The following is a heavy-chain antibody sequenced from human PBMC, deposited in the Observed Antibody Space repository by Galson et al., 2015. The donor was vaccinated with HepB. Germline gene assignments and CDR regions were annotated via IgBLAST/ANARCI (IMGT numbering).Heavy chain of an antibody. CDR1: SDYIGTGSYY. CDR2: TYYSGTT. CDR3: ARQTTGPMQWTFDL. V-gene: IGHV4-39*01. J-gene: IGHJ2*01. D-gene: IGHD1-14*01. Sequence: ETLSLTCTVSSDYIGTGSYYWGWSRQPPGKGLEWTGTTYYSGTTFYNPSLKSRVTISVDTSKNQFSLRLNSVTAADTAMYYCARQTTGPMQWTFDLWGRGTLVTVSS.